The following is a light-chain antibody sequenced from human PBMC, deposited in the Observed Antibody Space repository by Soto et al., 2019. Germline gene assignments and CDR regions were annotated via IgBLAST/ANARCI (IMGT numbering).Light chain of an antibody. Sequence: DIQMTQSPSSVSASVGDRVTITCRASQGVSGWLAWYQQRPGKAPELLLYAVSNLQSGVPSRFSGSGSGTDFTRTISSLQPEDFATYDWQQANGFPVTFGGGTRVEMK. CDR2: AVS. CDR1: QGVSGW. CDR3: QQANGFPVT. J-gene: IGKJ4*01. V-gene: IGKV1-12*01.